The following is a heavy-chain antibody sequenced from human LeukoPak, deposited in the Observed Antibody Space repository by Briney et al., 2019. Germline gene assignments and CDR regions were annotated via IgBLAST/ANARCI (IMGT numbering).Heavy chain of an antibody. Sequence: GGSLRLSCAASGFTFSSYSMNWVRQAPGKGLEWVSYISSSSSTIYYADSVKGRFTISRDNAKNSLYLQMNSLRAEDTAVYYCAKMGTLKGGTYWGQGTLVTVSS. CDR3: AKMGTLKGGTY. J-gene: IGHJ4*02. CDR2: ISSSSSTI. CDR1: GFTFSSYS. V-gene: IGHV3-48*04. D-gene: IGHD1-1*01.